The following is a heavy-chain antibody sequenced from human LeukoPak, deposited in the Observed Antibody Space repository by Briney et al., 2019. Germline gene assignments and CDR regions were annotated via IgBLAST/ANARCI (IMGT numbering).Heavy chain of an antibody. CDR1: GFSLSTRGMC. V-gene: IGHV2-70*11. Sequence: SGPTLVNPTQTLTLTCTFSGFSLSTRGMCVSWIRQPPGKALEWLSRIDWDDDKYYSTSLKTRLTISKDTSKNQVVLTMTNMDPVDTATYYCARILCSSTSCYADYWGQGTLVTVSS. D-gene: IGHD2-2*01. J-gene: IGHJ4*02. CDR2: IDWDDDK. CDR3: ARILCSSTSCYADY.